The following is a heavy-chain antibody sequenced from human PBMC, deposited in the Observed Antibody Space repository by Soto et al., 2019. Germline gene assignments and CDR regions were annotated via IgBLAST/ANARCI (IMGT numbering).Heavy chain of an antibody. CDR1: GGSISSGGYY. Sequence: SETVSLTCTVSGGSISSGGYYWSWIRQHPGKGLEWIGYIYYSGSTYYNPSLKSRVTISVDTSKNQFSLKLSSVTAADTAVYYCARGSEDLAAAGTFLFDYWGQGTLVTVSS. D-gene: IGHD6-13*01. CDR2: IYYSGST. CDR3: ARGSEDLAAAGTFLFDY. V-gene: IGHV4-31*03. J-gene: IGHJ4*02.